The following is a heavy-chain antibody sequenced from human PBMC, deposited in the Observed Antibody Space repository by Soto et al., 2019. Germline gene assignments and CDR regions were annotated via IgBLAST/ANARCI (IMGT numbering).Heavy chain of an antibody. CDR1: GGSISSYY. J-gene: IGHJ6*02. CDR3: ARDGLLDYDILTGYYKGLAYYGMDV. CDR2: IYYSGST. D-gene: IGHD3-9*01. V-gene: IGHV4-59*01. Sequence: ETLSLTCTVSGGSISSYYWSWIRQPPGKGLEWIGYIYYSGSTNYNPSLKSRVTISVDTSKNQFSLKLSSVTAADTAVYYCARDGLLDYDILTGYYKGLAYYGMDVWGQGTTVTVSS.